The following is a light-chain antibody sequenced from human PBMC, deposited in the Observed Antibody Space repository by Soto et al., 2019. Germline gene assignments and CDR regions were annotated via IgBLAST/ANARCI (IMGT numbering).Light chain of an antibody. V-gene: IGLV4-60*02. CDR3: ETWDGNTRV. CDR2: LEGSGSY. J-gene: IGLJ2*01. CDR1: SGHSSYI. Sequence: QLVLTQSSYASASLGSSVKLNCTLSSGHSSYIIAWHQQQPGKAPRYLMKLEGSGSYNKGSGVPDRFSGSSSGADRYLTISNLQFEDEADYYCETWDGNTRVFGGGTKLTVL.